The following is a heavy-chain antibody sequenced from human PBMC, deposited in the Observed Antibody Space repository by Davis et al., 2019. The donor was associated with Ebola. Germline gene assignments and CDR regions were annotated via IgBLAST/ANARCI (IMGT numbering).Heavy chain of an antibody. CDR2: INPNSGGT. CDR1: GYTFTGYY. J-gene: IGHJ3*02. Sequence: ASVKVSCKASGYTFTGYYMHWVRQAPGQGLEWMGWINPNSGGTNYAQKFQGRVTMTRDTSISTAYMELSSLRSEDTAVYYCARVTYYYDSSGYIDAFDIWGQGTMVTVSS. D-gene: IGHD3-22*01. V-gene: IGHV1-2*02. CDR3: ARVTYYYDSSGYIDAFDI.